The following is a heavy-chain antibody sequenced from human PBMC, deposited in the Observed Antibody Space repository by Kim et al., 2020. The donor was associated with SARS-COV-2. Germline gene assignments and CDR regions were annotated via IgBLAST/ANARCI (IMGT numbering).Heavy chain of an antibody. D-gene: IGHD6-13*01. J-gene: IGHJ4*02. V-gene: IGHV3-53*04. CDR2: T. CDR3: ARGIAAAGADY. Sequence: TYYADSVKGRFTISRHNSKNTLYLQMNSLRAEDTAVDYCARGIAAAGADYWGQGTLVTVSS.